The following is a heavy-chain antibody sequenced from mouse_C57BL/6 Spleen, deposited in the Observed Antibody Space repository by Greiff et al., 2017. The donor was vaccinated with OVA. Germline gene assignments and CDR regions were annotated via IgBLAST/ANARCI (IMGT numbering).Heavy chain of an antibody. Sequence: VQLQQSGAELVRPGASVTLSCKASGYTFTDYEMHWVKQTPVHGLEWIGAIDPEPGGTAYNQKFKGKAILTADKSSSTAYMTLRSLTSEDSAVYYGTSYGSSPFAYWGQGTLVTVSA. V-gene: IGHV1-15*01. D-gene: IGHD1-1*01. J-gene: IGHJ3*01. CDR1: GYTFTDYE. CDR2: IDPEPGGT. CDR3: TSYGSSPFAY.